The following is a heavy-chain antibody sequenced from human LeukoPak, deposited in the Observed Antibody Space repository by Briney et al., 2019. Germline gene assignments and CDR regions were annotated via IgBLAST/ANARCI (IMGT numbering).Heavy chain of an antibody. CDR1: GFTFSSYW. CDR3: VGFGSVDNP. D-gene: IGHD3-3*01. CDR2: IGPGGSEK. J-gene: IGHJ5*02. V-gene: IGHV3-7*01. Sequence: GGSLRLSCSASGFTFSSYWMSRMRQAPGQGLEWVAHIGPGGSEKYYVDSVKGRFTISRDNAKNSLYLQMNSLRAEDTAVYYCVGFGSVDNPWGQGTLVTVAS.